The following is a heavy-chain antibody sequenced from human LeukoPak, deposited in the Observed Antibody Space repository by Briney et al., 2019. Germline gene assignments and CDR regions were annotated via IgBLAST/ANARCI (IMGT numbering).Heavy chain of an antibody. D-gene: IGHD5-18*01. Sequence: GGSLRLSCAASGFTFSSYAMHWVRQAPGKGLEWVAVISYDGSNKYYADSVKGRFTISRDNSKNTLYPQMNSLRAEDTAVYYCARANTAMVSWGQGTLVTVSS. CDR3: ARANTAMVS. CDR1: GFTFSSYA. V-gene: IGHV3-30-3*01. CDR2: ISYDGSNK. J-gene: IGHJ4*02.